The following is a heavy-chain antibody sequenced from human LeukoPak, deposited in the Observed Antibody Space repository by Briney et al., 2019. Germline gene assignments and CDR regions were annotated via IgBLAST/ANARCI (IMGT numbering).Heavy chain of an antibody. J-gene: IGHJ3*02. Sequence: ASVKVSCKASGYTFTSYYMHWVRQAPGQGLEWMGIINPSGGSTSYAQKFQGRVTMTTDTSTSTAYMELRSLRSDDTAVYYCARLASCSHMWCAFDIWGQGTMVTVSS. D-gene: IGHD2-2*01. CDR2: INPSGGST. CDR1: GYTFTSYY. CDR3: ARLASCSHMWCAFDI. V-gene: IGHV1-46*01.